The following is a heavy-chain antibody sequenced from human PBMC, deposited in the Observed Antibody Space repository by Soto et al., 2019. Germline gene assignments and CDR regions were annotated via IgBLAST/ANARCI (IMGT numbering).Heavy chain of an antibody. CDR2: INHSGST. CDR1: GGSFSGYY. J-gene: IGHJ5*02. V-gene: IGHV4-34*01. D-gene: IGHD6-13*01. Sequence: SETLSLTCAVYGGSFSGYYWSWIRQPPGKGLEWIGEINHSGSTNYNPSLKSRVTISVDTSKNQFSLKLSSVTAADTAVYYCARGYSSSSSNWFDPWGQGTLVTVSS. CDR3: ARGYSSSSSNWFDP.